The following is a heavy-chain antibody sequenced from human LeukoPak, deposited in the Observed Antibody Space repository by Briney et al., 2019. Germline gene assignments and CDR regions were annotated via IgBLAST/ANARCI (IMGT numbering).Heavy chain of an antibody. Sequence: GGSLRLSCAASGFTSSNHGMNWVRQAPGKGLEWVSGISPSGDITYYADSVKGRFTISRDNAKNTVYLQMNSLRAEDTAVYYCAELGITMIGGVWGKGTTVTISS. J-gene: IGHJ6*04. CDR1: GFTSSNHG. CDR3: AELGITMIGGV. D-gene: IGHD3-10*02. V-gene: IGHV3-23*01. CDR2: ISPSGDIT.